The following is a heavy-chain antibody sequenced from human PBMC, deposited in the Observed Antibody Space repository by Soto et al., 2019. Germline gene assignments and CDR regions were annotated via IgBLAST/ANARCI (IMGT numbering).Heavy chain of an antibody. J-gene: IGHJ4*02. CDR2: IDNSSSTI. CDR1: GSSFRSYS. D-gene: IGHD3-10*01. Sequence: GGSLRLSCAASGSSFRSYSMNWVRQAPGKGLEWVSYIDNSSSTIFYADSVKGRFSISRDNAKNSLFLQMNSLRAEDTAVYYCARLGTYYYGSATYYNWNEVDYWGQGTLVTVSS. CDR3: ARLGTYYYGSATYYNWNEVDY. V-gene: IGHV3-48*01.